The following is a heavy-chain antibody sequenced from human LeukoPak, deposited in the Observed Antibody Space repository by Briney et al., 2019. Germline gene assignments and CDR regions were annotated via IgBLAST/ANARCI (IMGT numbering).Heavy chain of an antibody. CDR3: ARDNGNREAYFDL. V-gene: IGHV3-23*01. CDR1: RFTFSSYA. Sequence: PGGSLRLSCAASRFTFSSYAMSWVRQAPGKGLGWVSTIGGSGGSTYYADSVKGRFTISRDNSKNTLYLQMNSLRAEDTAVYYCARDNGNREAYFDLWGRGTLVTVSS. D-gene: IGHD2-8*01. J-gene: IGHJ2*01. CDR2: IGGSGGST.